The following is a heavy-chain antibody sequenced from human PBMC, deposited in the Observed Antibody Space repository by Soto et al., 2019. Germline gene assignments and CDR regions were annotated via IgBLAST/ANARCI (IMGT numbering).Heavy chain of an antibody. CDR2: INPSGGST. Sequence: ASVKVSCKASGYTFTSYYMHWVRRAPGQGLEWMGIINPSGGSTSYAQKFQGRVTMTRDTSTSTVYMELSSLRSEDTAVYYCARDQPTYYYDSSGPDAFDIWGQGTMVTVSS. CDR3: ARDQPTYYYDSSGPDAFDI. D-gene: IGHD3-22*01. V-gene: IGHV1-46*01. J-gene: IGHJ3*02. CDR1: GYTFTSYY.